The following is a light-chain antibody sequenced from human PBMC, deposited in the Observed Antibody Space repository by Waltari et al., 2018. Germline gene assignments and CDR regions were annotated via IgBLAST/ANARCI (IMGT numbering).Light chain of an antibody. CDR1: QSVSSY. CDR3: QQRGLWPLT. Sequence: EIVLTQSPATLSLSPGERATLSCRARQSVSSYTAWYQQTTGQAPRLLIYDASNSATGIPARFSGSGSGTDFTLTISSLEPEDFAVYYCQQRGLWPLTFGGGTKVEIK. V-gene: IGKV3-11*01. CDR2: DAS. J-gene: IGKJ4*01.